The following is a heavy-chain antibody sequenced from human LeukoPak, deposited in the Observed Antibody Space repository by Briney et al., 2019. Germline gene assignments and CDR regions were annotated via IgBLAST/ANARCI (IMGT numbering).Heavy chain of an antibody. D-gene: IGHD5-24*01. V-gene: IGHV1-69*04. CDR1: GGTFSSYA. CDR2: IIPILGIA. CDR3: ARDGYNYFSGMDV. Sequence: ASVKVSCKASGGTFSSYAISWVRQAPGQGLEWMGRIIPILGIANYAQKFHGKVTITADKSTSTAYMELSSLRSEDTAVYYCARDGYNYFSGMDVWGQGTTVTVSS. J-gene: IGHJ6*02.